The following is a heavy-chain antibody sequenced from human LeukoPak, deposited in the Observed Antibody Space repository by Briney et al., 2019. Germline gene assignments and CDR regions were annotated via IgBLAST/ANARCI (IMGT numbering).Heavy chain of an antibody. J-gene: IGHJ2*01. CDR3: ARVGQGEWFFDL. CDR2: TKTDGSTI. V-gene: IGHV3-74*01. CDR1: GFIFSNYW. D-gene: IGHD1-26*01. Sequence: GGSLRLSCAASGFIFSNYWMHWVRQAPGKGLVWVSRTKTDGSTITYADSVKGRFTISRDNAMNTLYLQMSSLGAEDTAVYYCARVGQGEWFFDLWGRGTLVTVSS.